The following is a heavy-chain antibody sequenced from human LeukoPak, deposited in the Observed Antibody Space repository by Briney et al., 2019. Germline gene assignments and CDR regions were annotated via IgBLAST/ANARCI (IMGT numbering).Heavy chain of an antibody. J-gene: IGHJ4*02. CDR2: IHPKSGGT. CDR1: GFTFTDYY. V-gene: IGHV1-2*02. CDR3: ARDPPAAGSTEFDF. Sequence: ATVKVSCKASGFTFTDYYIHWVRQAPGQGLEWMGSIHPKSGGTKYAQKFQGRVTVTRDTSISATYMELSRLTSDDTAVYYCARDPPAAGSTEFDFWGQGTLVTVSS. D-gene: IGHD6-13*01.